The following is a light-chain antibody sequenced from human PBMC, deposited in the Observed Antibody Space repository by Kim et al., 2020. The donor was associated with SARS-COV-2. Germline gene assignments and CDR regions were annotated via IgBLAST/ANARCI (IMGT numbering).Light chain of an antibody. CDR2: WAS. CDR3: QQYYTAPMT. V-gene: IGKV4-1*01. Sequence: DIVMTQSPDSLAMPLGERATINCKSSQSIFYSPNNKNYLAWYQQKPGQPPKVVIYWASTRESGVPDRFSGSGSGTNFTLTISTLQAEDVAVYYCQQYYTAPMTFGQGTKVDIK. CDR1: QSIFYSPNNKNY. J-gene: IGKJ1*01.